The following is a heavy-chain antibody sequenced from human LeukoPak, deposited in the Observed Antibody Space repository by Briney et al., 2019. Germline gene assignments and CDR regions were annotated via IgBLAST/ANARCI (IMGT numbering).Heavy chain of an antibody. V-gene: IGHV3-74*01. J-gene: IGHJ4*02. Sequence: GGPLRLSRVDSGFTPCIYLMHCVPAAPGARGVWVSHINHDGRITNSAHTVTGRFTISRDNAKNMLYLQMNKLRAEDAGVYYCTPRQDMRWDWGQGGLLTASS. D-gene: IGHD2-15*01. CDR3: TPRQDMRWD. CDR1: GFTPCIYL. CDR2: INHDGRIT.